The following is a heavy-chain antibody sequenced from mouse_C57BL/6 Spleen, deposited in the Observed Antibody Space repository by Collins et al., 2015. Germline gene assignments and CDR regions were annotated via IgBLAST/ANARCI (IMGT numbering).Heavy chain of an antibody. CDR2: IDPETGGT. CDR3: TRFVGSRY. D-gene: IGHD1-1*01. Sequence: HWVKQTPVHGLEWIGAIDPETGGTAYNQKFKGKAILTADKSSSTAYMELRSLTSEDSAVYYCTRFVGSRYWGQGTTLTVSS. J-gene: IGHJ2*01. V-gene: IGHV1-15*01.